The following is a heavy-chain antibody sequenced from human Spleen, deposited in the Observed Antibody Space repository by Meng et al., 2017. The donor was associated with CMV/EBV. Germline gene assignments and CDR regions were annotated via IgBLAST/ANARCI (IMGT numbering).Heavy chain of an antibody. CDR1: AGTFSSYA. D-gene: IGHD3-22*01. J-gene: IGHJ3*02. CDR3: ARDNYDSSYAFDI. Sequence: KASAGTFSSYAISWVRQAPGQGLEWVGGIIPIFGTANYAQKFQGRVTITTDESTSTAYMELSSLRSEDTAVYYCARDNYDSSYAFDIWGQGTMVT. V-gene: IGHV1-69*05. CDR2: IIPIFGTA.